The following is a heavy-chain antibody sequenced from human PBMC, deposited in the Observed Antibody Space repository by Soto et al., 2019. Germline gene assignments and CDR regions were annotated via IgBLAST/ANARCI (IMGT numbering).Heavy chain of an antibody. CDR3: ARESIAAAALYHYYGMDV. CDR2: MNPNSGNT. J-gene: IGHJ6*02. Sequence: QVQLVQCGAEVKKPGASVKVSCKASGYTFTSYDINWVRQATGQGLEWMGWMNPNSGNTGYAQKFQGRVTMTRNTSISTAYMELSSLRSEDTAVYYCARESIAAAALYHYYGMDVWGQGTTVTVSS. V-gene: IGHV1-8*01. D-gene: IGHD6-13*01. CDR1: GYTFTSYD.